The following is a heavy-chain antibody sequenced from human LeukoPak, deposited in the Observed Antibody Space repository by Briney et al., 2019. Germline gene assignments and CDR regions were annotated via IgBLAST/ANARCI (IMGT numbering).Heavy chain of an antibody. D-gene: IGHD6-19*01. V-gene: IGHV3-30-3*01. CDR3: ARDPNWASVAGTH. CDR1: GFTFSSYA. CDR2: ISYDGSNK. Sequence: PGRSLRLSCAASGFTFSSYAMHWVRQAPGKGLEWVAVISYDGSNKYYADSVKGRFTISRDNSKNTLYLQMNSLRAEDTAVYYCARDPNWASVAGTHWGQGTLVTVSS. J-gene: IGHJ4*02.